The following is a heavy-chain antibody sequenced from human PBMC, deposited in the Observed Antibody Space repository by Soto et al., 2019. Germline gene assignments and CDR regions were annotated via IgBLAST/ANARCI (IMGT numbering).Heavy chain of an antibody. Sequence: QVQLVESGGGVVQPGRSLRLSCAASGFTFSSYAMHWVRQAPGKGLEWVAVISYDGSNKYYADSVKGRFTISRDNSKNTLYLQMNSLRAEDTAVYYCAREVDGPSRRVWDYWGQGTLVTVSS. J-gene: IGHJ4*02. CDR2: ISYDGSNK. D-gene: IGHD1-26*01. V-gene: IGHV3-30-3*01. CDR3: AREVDGPSRRVWDY. CDR1: GFTFSSYA.